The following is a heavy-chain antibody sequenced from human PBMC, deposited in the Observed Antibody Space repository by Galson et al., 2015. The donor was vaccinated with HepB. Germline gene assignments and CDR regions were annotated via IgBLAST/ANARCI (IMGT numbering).Heavy chain of an antibody. V-gene: IGHV1-3*01. D-gene: IGHD5-18*01. CDR1: GYTFTSYA. CDR3: ARGFRGYSTGYGMDV. J-gene: IGHJ6*02. Sequence: SVKVSCKASGYTFTSYAMHWVRQAPGQRLEWMGWINAGNGNTKYSQKFQGRVTITRDTSASTDYMELSSLRSEDTAVYYCARGFRGYSTGYGMDVWGQGTTVTVSS. CDR2: INAGNGNT.